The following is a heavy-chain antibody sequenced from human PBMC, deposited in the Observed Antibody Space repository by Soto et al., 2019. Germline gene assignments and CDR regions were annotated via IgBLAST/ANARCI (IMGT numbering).Heavy chain of an antibody. CDR3: ARDLWGYCGTDCYPLDV. D-gene: IGHD2-21*02. CDR1: GGSISSYY. J-gene: IGHJ6*02. V-gene: IGHV4-59*01. CDR2: MYNTGRT. Sequence: QVQLQESGPGLVKPSETLSLTCTVSGGSISSYYWSWIRQPPGKGLEWIGYMYNTGRTVYNPSLKGRVTISVDTSKNQFSLKLNAVTAADTVVYYCARDLWGYCGTDCYPLDVWGQGTTVTVSS.